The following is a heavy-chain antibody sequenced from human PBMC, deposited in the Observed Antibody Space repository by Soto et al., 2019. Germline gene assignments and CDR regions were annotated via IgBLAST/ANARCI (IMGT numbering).Heavy chain of an antibody. CDR3: ARGTSSGSYSRSYYYYGMDV. CDR1: GGTFSSYA. CDR2: IIPIFGTA. D-gene: IGHD1-26*01. J-gene: IGHJ6*02. V-gene: IGHV1-69*12. Sequence: QVQLVQSGAEVKKPGSSVKVSCKASGGTFSSYAISWVRQAPGQGLEWMGGIIPIFGTANYAQKFQGRVTITADESTSTAYMELSSLRSEDTAVYYCARGTSSGSYSRSYYYYGMDVWGQGTTVTVSS.